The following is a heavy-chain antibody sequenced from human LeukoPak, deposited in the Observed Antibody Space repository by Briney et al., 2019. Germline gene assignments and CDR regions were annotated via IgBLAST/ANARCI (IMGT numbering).Heavy chain of an antibody. CDR1: GGSISSYY. CDR3: ARVRGDYYDSSGYYYWYFDL. CDR2: IYYSGST. V-gene: IGHV4-59*08. Sequence: SETLSLTCTVSGGSISSYYWSWIRQPPGKGLEWIGYIYYSGSTNYNPSLKSRVTISVDTSKNQFSLKLSSVTAADTAVYYCARVRGDYYDSSGYYYWYFDLWGRGTLVTVSS. J-gene: IGHJ2*01. D-gene: IGHD3-22*01.